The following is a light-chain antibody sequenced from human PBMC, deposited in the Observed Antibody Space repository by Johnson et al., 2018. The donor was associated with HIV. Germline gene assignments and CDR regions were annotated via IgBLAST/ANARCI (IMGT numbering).Light chain of an antibody. CDR2: KNN. CDR3: GTWDRRLSGV. CDR1: TSNIGNIF. J-gene: IGLJ1*01. V-gene: IGLV1-51*02. Sequence: QSVLTQPPSVSAAPGQKVSISCSGNTSNIGNIFVSWYQHLPGTAPKLLIYKNNKRPSGIPDRFSGSKSGPSATLAIPGLLTGDEADYYCGTWDRRLSGVCGTGTKVTVL.